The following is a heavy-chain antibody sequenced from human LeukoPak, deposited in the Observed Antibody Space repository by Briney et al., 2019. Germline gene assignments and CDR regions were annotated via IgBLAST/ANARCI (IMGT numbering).Heavy chain of an antibody. Sequence: PSETLSLTCAVYGGSFSGYYWSWIRQPPGKGLEWIGEINHSGSTNYNPSLKSRVTISVDTSKNQFSLRLSSVTAADTAVYYCATFSTNTAMGTFNFDYRGQGTLVTVSS. CDR3: ATFSTNTAMGTFNFDY. D-gene: IGHD5-18*01. J-gene: IGHJ4*02. CDR2: INHSGST. CDR1: GGSFSGYY. V-gene: IGHV4-34*01.